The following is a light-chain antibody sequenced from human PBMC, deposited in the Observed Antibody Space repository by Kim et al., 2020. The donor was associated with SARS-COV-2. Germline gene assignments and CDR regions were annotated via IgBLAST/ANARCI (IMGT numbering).Light chain of an antibody. CDR1: HSISDF. CDR3: QQYASYPLT. J-gene: IGKJ4*01. V-gene: IGKV1-5*03. CDR2: KAS. Sequence: AYGGDRVTITCRASHSISDFLAWYQQKPGKAPNLLIYKASSLESGVPSRFSGSASGTEFTLTISSLQPDDFSTYYCQQYASYPLTFGGGTKVDIK.